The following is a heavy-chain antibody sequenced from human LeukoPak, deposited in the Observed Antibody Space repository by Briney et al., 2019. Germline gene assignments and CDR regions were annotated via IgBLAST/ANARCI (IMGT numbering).Heavy chain of an antibody. V-gene: IGHV3-30*18. CDR2: ISYDGSNK. Sequence: GGSLRLSCAASGFTFSSYGMHWVRQAPGKGXXXVAVISYDGSNKYYADSVKGRFTISRDNSKNTLYLQMNSLRAEDTAVYYCAKVLDTAMGIDYWGQGTLVTVSS. CDR1: GFTFSSYG. J-gene: IGHJ4*02. CDR3: AKVLDTAMGIDY. D-gene: IGHD5-18*01.